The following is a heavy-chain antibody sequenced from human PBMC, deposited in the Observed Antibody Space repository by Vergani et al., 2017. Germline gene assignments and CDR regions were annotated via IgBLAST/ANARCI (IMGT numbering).Heavy chain of an antibody. CDR1: GFTFSDYY. CDR2: ISSSGSTI. CDR3: ARESERIVLMVYAGAFDI. J-gene: IGHJ3*02. D-gene: IGHD2-8*01. Sequence: QVQLVESGGGVVQPGRSLRLSCAASGFTFSDYYMSWIRQAPGKGLEWVSYISSSGSTIYYADSVKGRFTISRDNAKNSLYLQMNSLRAEDTAVYYCARESERIVLMVYAGAFDIWGQGTMVTVSS. V-gene: IGHV3-11*01.